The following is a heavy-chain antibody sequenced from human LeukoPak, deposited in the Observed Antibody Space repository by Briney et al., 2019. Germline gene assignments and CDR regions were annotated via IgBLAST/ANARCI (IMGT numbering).Heavy chain of an antibody. J-gene: IGHJ3*02. CDR2: TFSSGAT. D-gene: IGHD2-15*01. Sequence: SDPLSLTCTVSGGSINSGTDYWSWIRQPAGKALDWYGHTFSSGATNYNPSLKSRVTISVDTSKNQFSLSLTSVTAADTAIYYCAKTWSGTFHIWAQGTMVTVSS. CDR3: AKTWSGTFHI. V-gene: IGHV4-61*09. CDR1: GGSINSGTDY.